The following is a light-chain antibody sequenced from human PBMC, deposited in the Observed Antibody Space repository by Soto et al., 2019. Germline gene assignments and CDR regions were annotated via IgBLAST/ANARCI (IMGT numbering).Light chain of an antibody. J-gene: IGKJ1*01. CDR1: QSVSSN. CDR3: QQYNNWPRT. V-gene: IGKV3-15*01. Sequence: EIVMTQSPATLPVSPGERATLSCRASQSVSSNVAWFQQKPGQTPRLLMYGASNRATGIPARFSGSGSGTEFTLTISSLQSEDFAVYYCQQYNNWPRTFGQGTKVDIK. CDR2: GAS.